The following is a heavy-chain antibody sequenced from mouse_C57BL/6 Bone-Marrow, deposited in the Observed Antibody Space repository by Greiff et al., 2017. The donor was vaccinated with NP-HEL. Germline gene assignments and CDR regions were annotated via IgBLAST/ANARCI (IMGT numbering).Heavy chain of an antibody. D-gene: IGHD1-1*01. V-gene: IGHV1-78*01. J-gene: IGHJ2*01. CDR3: ARETHDYGSSLYYFDY. CDR2: IYPRDGST. Sequence: QVQLQQSDAELVKPGASVKISCKVSGYTFTDHTIHWMKQRPEQGLEWIGYIYPRDGSTKYNEKFKGKATLTADKSSSTAYMQLNSLTSEDSAVYFCARETHDYGSSLYYFDYWGQGTTLTVSS. CDR1: GYTFTDHT.